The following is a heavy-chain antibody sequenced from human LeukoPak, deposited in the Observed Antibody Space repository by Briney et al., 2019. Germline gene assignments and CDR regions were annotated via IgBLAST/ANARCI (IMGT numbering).Heavy chain of an antibody. Sequence: GESLKISCKASGYSFSTYSIGWVRQMPGKGLEWMGVIHSVDSDTRYSPSFQGQVTISADKSISTAYLQWSSLKASDTAMYYCARQGGSYHDAFDIWGQGTMVTVSS. CDR1: GYSFSTYS. V-gene: IGHV5-51*01. D-gene: IGHD1-26*01. CDR3: ARQGGSYHDAFDI. J-gene: IGHJ3*02. CDR2: IHSVDSDT.